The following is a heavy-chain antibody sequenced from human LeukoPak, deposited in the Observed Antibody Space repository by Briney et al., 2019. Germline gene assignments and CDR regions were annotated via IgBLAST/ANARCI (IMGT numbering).Heavy chain of an antibody. D-gene: IGHD4-17*01. J-gene: IGHJ4*02. V-gene: IGHV3-23*01. CDR2: ISGSGGST. CDR3: AKTVTPHFGY. CDR1: GFTFSSFV. Sequence: PGGSLRLSCAASGFTFSSFVMSWVRQAPGKGLEWVSGISGSGGSTYYTDSVKGRFTISRDNSKNTLYLQMNSLRAEDTAVYYCAKTVTPHFGYWGQGTLVAVSS.